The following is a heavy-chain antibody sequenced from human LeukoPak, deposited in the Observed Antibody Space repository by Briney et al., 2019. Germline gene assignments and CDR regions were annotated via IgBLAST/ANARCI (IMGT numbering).Heavy chain of an antibody. Sequence: PSETLSLTCAVYGGSFSGYYWSWIRQPPGKGLEWIGEINHSGSTNYNPSLKSRVTISVDTSKNQFSVKLSSVTAADTAVYYCASWGGAGTGGWGQGTLVTVSS. V-gene: IGHV4-34*01. CDR2: INHSGST. D-gene: IGHD6-13*01. CDR3: ASWGGAGTGG. J-gene: IGHJ4*02. CDR1: GGSFSGYY.